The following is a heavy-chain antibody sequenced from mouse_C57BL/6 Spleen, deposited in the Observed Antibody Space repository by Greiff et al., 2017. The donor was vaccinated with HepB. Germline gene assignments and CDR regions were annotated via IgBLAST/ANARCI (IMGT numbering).Heavy chain of an antibody. CDR3: ATTTVEIDFDY. J-gene: IGHJ2*01. CDR1: GYAFSSYW. D-gene: IGHD1-1*01. CDR2: IYPGDGDT. Sequence: QVQLQQSGAELVKPGASVKISCKASGYAFSSYWMNWVKQRPGKGLEWIGQIYPGDGDTNYNGKFKGKATLTADKSSSTAYMQLSSLTSEDSAVYFCATTTVEIDFDYWGQGTTLTVSS. V-gene: IGHV1-80*01.